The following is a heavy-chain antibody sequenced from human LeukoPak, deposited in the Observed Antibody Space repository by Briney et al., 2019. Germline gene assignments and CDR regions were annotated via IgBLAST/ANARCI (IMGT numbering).Heavy chain of an antibody. Sequence: PSETLSLTCTVSGGSISSGSYYWSWIRQPAGKGLEWIGRIYTSGSTNYNPSLKSRVTISVDTSKNQFSLKLSSVTAADTAVYYCARDSGQLWPRDDAFDIWGQGTMVTVSS. CDR3: ARDSGQLWPRDDAFDI. V-gene: IGHV4-61*02. J-gene: IGHJ3*02. CDR1: GGSISSGSYY. D-gene: IGHD5-18*01. CDR2: IYTSGST.